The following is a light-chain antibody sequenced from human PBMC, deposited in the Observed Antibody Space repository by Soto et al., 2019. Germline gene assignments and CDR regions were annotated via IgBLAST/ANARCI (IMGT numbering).Light chain of an antibody. CDR1: QSISSG. J-gene: IGKJ1*01. V-gene: IGKV1-5*01. CDR2: ATS. Sequence: DIQMTQSPSTLSAYVGDRVTFTCRASQSISSGLAWYQQKPGKAPKLLIYATSSLQSGVPARFSGCGSGTEFTLTISSLQPDDFAAYYCQPYNTYPWTIGQGTKVEIK. CDR3: QPYNTYPWT.